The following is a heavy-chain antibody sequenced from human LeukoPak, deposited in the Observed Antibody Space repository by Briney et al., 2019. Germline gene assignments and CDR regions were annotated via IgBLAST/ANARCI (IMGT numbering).Heavy chain of an antibody. V-gene: IGHV3-9*01. D-gene: IGHD6-19*01. CDR2: ISWNSGSI. Sequence: GGSLRLSCAASGFTFDDYAMHWVRQAPGKGLEWVSGISWNSGSIGYADSVKGRFTISRDNAKNSLYLQMNNLGAEDTAVYYCAKNPLLAGTIYFDYWGQGTLVTVSS. CDR3: AKNPLLAGTIYFDY. J-gene: IGHJ4*02. CDR1: GFTFDDYA.